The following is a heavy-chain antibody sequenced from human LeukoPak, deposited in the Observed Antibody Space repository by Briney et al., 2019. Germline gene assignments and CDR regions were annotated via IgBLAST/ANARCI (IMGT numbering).Heavy chain of an antibody. J-gene: IGHJ4*02. V-gene: IGHV3-23*01. CDR3: AKVVDHGIQLWLFDY. CDR2: ISGSGGST. D-gene: IGHD5-18*01. CDR1: GFTFSSYA. Sequence: GGSLRLSCAASGFTFSSYAMSWVRQAPGKGLERVSAISGSGGSTYYADSVKGRFTISRDNSKNTLYLQMNSLRAEDTAVYYCAKVVDHGIQLWLFDYWGQGTLVTVSS.